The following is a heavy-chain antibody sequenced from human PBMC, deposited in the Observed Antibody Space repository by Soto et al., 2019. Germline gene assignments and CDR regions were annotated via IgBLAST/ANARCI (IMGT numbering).Heavy chain of an antibody. CDR3: AKENSGNSYGLEVEY. CDR2: ISGRGDT. CDR1: GFTFRTFA. V-gene: IGHV3-23*01. J-gene: IGHJ4*02. Sequence: EVQLLESGGGSIQPGGSLRLSCAASGFTFRTFAMSWVHQSPGTGLEWVAAISGRGDTYYADSVEGRFTISRDNSKNTLYLEMSSLRGEDTAVYYCAKENSGNSYGLEVEYWGQGTLVTVSS. D-gene: IGHD5-18*01.